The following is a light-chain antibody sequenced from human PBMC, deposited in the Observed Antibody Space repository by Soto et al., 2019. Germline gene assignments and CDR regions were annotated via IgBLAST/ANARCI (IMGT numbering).Light chain of an antibody. J-gene: IGKJ1*01. CDR1: QGIYTY. CDR3: QHLNNYPWT. V-gene: IGKV1-9*01. Sequence: DIQLTQSPSFLSASVGDRVTITCRASQGIYTYLAWYQQKPGKAPELLIYAASTLQSGVPSRFSGSGSGTEFTLTISSLQHEDFATYYCQHLNNYPWTFGQGTKVEIK. CDR2: AAS.